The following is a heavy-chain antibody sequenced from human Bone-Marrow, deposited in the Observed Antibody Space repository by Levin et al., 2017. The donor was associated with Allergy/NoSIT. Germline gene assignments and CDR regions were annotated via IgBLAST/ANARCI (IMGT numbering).Heavy chain of an antibody. V-gene: IGHV4-34*01. CDR3: ARYLLMGSWYFDR. CDR2: INHSGST. CDR1: GGSFSGYY. D-gene: IGHD2-15*01. J-gene: IGHJ2*01. Sequence: SETLSLTCAVYGGSFSGYYWSWIRQPPGKGLEWIGEINHSGSTNYNPSLKSRVTISVDTSKNQFSLKLSSVTAADTAVYYCARYLLMGSWYFDRWGRGTLVTVSS.